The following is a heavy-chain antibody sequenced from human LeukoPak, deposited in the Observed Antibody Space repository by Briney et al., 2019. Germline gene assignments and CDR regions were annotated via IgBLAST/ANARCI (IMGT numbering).Heavy chain of an antibody. Sequence: ASVKVSCKASGYTFTGYYMHWVRQAPGQGLEWMGWINPDSGGTNSAQKFQGRVTMTRDTSINTAYMELSRLRSDDTAVYYCARGAYGSGSYLVFDYYYYMDVWGKGTTVTVSS. D-gene: IGHD3-10*01. V-gene: IGHV1-2*02. CDR3: ARGAYGSGSYLVFDYYYYMDV. CDR1: GYTFTGYY. CDR2: INPDSGGT. J-gene: IGHJ6*03.